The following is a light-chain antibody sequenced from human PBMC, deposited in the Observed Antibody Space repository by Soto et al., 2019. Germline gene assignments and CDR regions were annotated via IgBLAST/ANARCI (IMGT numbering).Light chain of an antibody. Sequence: QSVLTQPASASGSPGQSITISCTGTSGDVGGYNYVSWYQQHPGKAPKLMIYEVTTRPSGVSNRFSGSKSGNTASLTISGLQAEDEADYYCSSYTSTSSPYVFGTGTKVTVL. CDR1: SGDVGGYNY. CDR3: SSYTSTSSPYV. J-gene: IGLJ1*01. V-gene: IGLV2-14*01. CDR2: EVT.